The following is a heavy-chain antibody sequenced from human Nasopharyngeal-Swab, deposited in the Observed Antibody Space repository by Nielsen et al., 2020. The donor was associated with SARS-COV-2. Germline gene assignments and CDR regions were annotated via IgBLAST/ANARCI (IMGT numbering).Heavy chain of an antibody. CDR3: ARDAGGDYGGNGNAEYFQH. CDR2: INPSDGST. CDR1: GYTFTSYY. Sequence: ASVKVSCKASGYTFTSYYMHWVRQAPGQGLEWMGIINPSDGSTSYAQKFQGRVTMTRDTSTSTVYMELSSLRSEDTAVYYCARDAGGDYGGNGNAEYFQHWGQGTLVTVSS. V-gene: IGHV1-46*01. D-gene: IGHD4-23*01. J-gene: IGHJ1*01.